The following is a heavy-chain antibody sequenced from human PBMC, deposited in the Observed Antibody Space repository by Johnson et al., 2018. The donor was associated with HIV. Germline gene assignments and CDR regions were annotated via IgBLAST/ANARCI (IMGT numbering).Heavy chain of an antibody. CDR2: IYSRGST. V-gene: IGHV3-66*02. CDR3: ARDGWGSRGWDDAFDI. J-gene: IGHJ3*02. CDR1: GFTVSSNY. D-gene: IGHD5-24*01. Sequence: VQLVESGGGLVQPGGSLRLSCAASGFTVSSNYMSWVRQAPGKGLEWVSVIYSRGSTYYADSVKGRFTISRDNSKNTLYLQMNSLRAEDTAVYYCARDGWGSRGWDDAFDIWGQGTMVTVSS.